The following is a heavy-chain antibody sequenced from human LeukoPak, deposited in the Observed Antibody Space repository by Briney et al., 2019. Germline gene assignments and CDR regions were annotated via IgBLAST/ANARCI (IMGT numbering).Heavy chain of an antibody. CDR3: ARDLPSYYFDSGNMFDP. CDR1: GGSISNFY. V-gene: IGHV4-4*07. D-gene: IGHD3-10*01. CDR2: IYSSGRT. Sequence: SETLSLTCTVSGGSISNFYWSWIRQPAGKGLEWIGRIYSSGRTNYNSSLKSRVAMSIDTSNNQFSLKLSSVTAADTAVYYCARDLPSYYFDSGNMFDPWGQGTLVTVS. J-gene: IGHJ5*02.